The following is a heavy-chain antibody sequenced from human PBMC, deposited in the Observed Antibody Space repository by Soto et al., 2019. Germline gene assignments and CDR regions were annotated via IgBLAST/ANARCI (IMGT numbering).Heavy chain of an antibody. V-gene: IGHV3-23*01. CDR2: ISGSGGST. CDR3: AKGGTAMVTPPYYFDY. J-gene: IGHJ4*02. Sequence: GGSLRLSCAASGFTFSSYAMSWVRQAPGKGLEWVSAISGSGGSTYYADSVKGRFTISRDNSKNTLYLQMNSLRAEDTAVYYCAKGGTAMVTPPYYFDYWGQGTLVTVSS. D-gene: IGHD5-18*01. CDR1: GFTFSSYA.